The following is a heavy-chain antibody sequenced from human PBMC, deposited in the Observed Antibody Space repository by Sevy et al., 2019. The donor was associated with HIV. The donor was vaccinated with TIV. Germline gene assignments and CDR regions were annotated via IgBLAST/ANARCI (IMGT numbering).Heavy chain of an antibody. J-gene: IGHJ4*02. V-gene: IGHV3-30*18. Sequence: GGSLRLSCAASGFTFSRNGMHWVRQVPGKGLEWVALISYNGDSRKYADSVQGRFTISRDNSKNTVYLHMNRLRSEDTAVYYSAKVSVSWYLDFWGQGTLVSVSS. CDR2: ISYNGDSR. CDR1: GFTFSRNG. CDR3: AKVSVSWYLDF. D-gene: IGHD6-13*01.